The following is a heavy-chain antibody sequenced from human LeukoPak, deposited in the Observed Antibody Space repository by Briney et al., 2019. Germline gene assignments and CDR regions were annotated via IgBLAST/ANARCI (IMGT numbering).Heavy chain of an antibody. CDR1: GYTFTSYG. D-gene: IGHD3-3*01. Sequence: ASVKVSCKASGYTFTSYGISWVRQAPGQGLGWMGWISAYNGNTNYAQKFQGRVTMTRDTSISTAYMELSRLRSDDTAVYYCARSYYDFWSGYLSDAFDIWGQGTMVTVSS. CDR3: ARSYYDFWSGYLSDAFDI. CDR2: ISAYNGNT. V-gene: IGHV1-18*01. J-gene: IGHJ3*02.